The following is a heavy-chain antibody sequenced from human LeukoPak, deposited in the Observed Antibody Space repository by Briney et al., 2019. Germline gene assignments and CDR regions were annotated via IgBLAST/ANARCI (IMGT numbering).Heavy chain of an antibody. J-gene: IGHJ3*02. V-gene: IGHV5-51*01. D-gene: IGHD3-9*01. Sequence: GESLKISCKGSGYSFTSYWIGWVRQMPGKGLEWMGIIYPGDSDTRYSPSFQGQVAISADKSISTAYLQWSSLKASDTAMYYCARQRANYDILTGYYRGPNDAFDIWGQGTMVTVSS. CDR2: IYPGDSDT. CDR1: GYSFTSYW. CDR3: ARQRANYDILTGYYRGPNDAFDI.